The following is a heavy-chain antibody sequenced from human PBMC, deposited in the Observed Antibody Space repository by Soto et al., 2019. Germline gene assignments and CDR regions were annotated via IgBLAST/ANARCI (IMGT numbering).Heavy chain of an antibody. V-gene: IGHV3-30-3*01. CDR3: ARMAGIAVAGTQLYYYYGMDV. CDR2: ISYDGSNK. J-gene: IGHJ6*02. Sequence: GGSLRLSCAASGFTFGSYAMHWVRQAPGKGLERVAVISYDGSNKYYADSVKGRFTISRDNSKNTLYLQMNSLRAEDTAVYYCARMAGIAVAGTQLYYYYGMDVWGQGTTVTVSS. D-gene: IGHD6-19*01. CDR1: GFTFGSYA.